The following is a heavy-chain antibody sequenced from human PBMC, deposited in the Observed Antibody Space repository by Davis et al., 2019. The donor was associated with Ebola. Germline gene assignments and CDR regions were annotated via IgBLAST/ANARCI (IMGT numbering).Heavy chain of an antibody. CDR3: ARDRRTVTSTAWYNWFDP. V-gene: IGHV3-64*01. CDR1: GFTFSSYA. Sequence: PGGSLRLSCAASGFTFSSYAMHWVRQAPGQGLEYVSAISSNGGSTYYANSVKGRFTISRDNSKNTLYLQMGSLRAEDMAVYYCARDRRTVTSTAWYNWFDPWGQGTLVTVSS. J-gene: IGHJ5*02. D-gene: IGHD4-17*01. CDR2: ISSNGGST.